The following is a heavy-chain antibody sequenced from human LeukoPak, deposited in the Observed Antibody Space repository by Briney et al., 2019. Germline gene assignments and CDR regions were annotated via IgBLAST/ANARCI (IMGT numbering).Heavy chain of an antibody. CDR1: GFAFSSFAM. CDR2: IYHSGST. Sequence: GSLRLSCAASGFAFSSFAMHWVRQPPGKGLEWIGEIYHSGSTNYNPSLKSRVTISVDKSKNQFSLKLSSVTAADTAVYYCARDQEMATFGDWGQGTLVTVSS. J-gene: IGHJ4*02. V-gene: IGHV4-4*02. CDR3: ARDQEMATFGD. D-gene: IGHD5-24*01.